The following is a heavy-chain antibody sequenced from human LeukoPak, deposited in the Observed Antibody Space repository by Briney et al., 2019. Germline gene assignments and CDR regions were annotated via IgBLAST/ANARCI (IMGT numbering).Heavy chain of an antibody. D-gene: IGHD3-22*01. J-gene: IGHJ6*03. Sequence: PSETLSLTCTVSGGSISSYYWSWIRQPPGKGLEWIGYIYYSGSTNYNPSLKSRVTISVDTSKNQFSLKLSSVTAADTAVYYCARDHYYDSSGYYFDYYYYYMGVWGKGTTVTVSS. CDR1: GGSISSYY. CDR3: ARDHYYDSSGYYFDYYYYYMGV. CDR2: IYYSGST. V-gene: IGHV4-59*01.